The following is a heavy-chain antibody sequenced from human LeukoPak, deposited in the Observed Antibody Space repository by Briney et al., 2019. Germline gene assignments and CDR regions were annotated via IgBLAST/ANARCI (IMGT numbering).Heavy chain of an antibody. CDR3: AGISYSGTWSVGY. Sequence: PGGSLRLSCAASGFTFSSYAMSWVRQAPGKGLEWVSGISAGGGTTYTADSVRGRFTISRDNSKNTVYLQMNSLRAEDTALYYCAGISYSGTWSVGYWGQGTLVTVTA. D-gene: IGHD6-6*01. CDR2: ISAGGGTT. J-gene: IGHJ4*02. CDR1: GFTFSSYA. V-gene: IGHV3-23*01.